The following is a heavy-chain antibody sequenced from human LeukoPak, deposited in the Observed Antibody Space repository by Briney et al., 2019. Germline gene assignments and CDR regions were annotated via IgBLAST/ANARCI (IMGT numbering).Heavy chain of an antibody. Sequence: PGGSLRLSCAASGFTFSSYGMHWVRQAPGKGLEWVAFIQYDGSNKYYADSVKGRFTISRDNSKNTLYLQMNSLRAEDTAVYYCAKPLHTRDYGGSYYYMDVWGKGTTVSISS. CDR2: IQYDGSNK. J-gene: IGHJ6*03. CDR1: GFTFSSYG. CDR3: AKPLHTRDYGGSYYYMDV. D-gene: IGHD4-17*01. V-gene: IGHV3-30*02.